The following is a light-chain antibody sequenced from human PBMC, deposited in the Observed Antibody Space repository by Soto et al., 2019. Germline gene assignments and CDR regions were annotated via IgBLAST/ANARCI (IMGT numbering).Light chain of an antibody. CDR2: AAS. Sequence: EIVMTQSPATLSLSPGERATLSCRASQAVTSHYISWYQKRPGQAPRLLIYAASTRATGIPARFSGGGSGTDFTLSISSLQPEDSAVYFCQQRSNWPITFGQGTRLEIK. CDR1: QAVTSHY. J-gene: IGKJ5*01. CDR3: QQRSNWPIT. V-gene: IGKV3D-7*01.